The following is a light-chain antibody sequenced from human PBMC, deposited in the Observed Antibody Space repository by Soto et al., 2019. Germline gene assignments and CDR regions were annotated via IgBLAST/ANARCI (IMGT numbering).Light chain of an antibody. CDR3: QHYNTSSYT. CDR1: QSVSSDY. CDR2: AAS. Sequence: VLTQFPGTLSLSPGERATLSCRASQSVSSDYLAWYQQKPGQAPRLIIYAASSRAAGIQDKFSGSRSGTDFTLTINRLEPEDFAVYYCQHYNTSSYTFGQGTKLEMK. V-gene: IGKV3-20*01. J-gene: IGKJ2*01.